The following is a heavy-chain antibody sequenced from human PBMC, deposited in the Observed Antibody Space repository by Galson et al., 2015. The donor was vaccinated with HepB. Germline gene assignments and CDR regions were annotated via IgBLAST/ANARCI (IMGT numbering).Heavy chain of an antibody. Sequence: SVKVSCKASGYTFSNYGISWLRQAPGQGLEWMGGIIPLFGSANYAQKLQGRVTITADESTSTTYMEMSSLRSEDTALYYCARQYDSSGYYAYWGQGTQVTVSS. CDR3: ARQYDSSGYYAY. J-gene: IGHJ4*02. V-gene: IGHV1-69*13. CDR1: GYTFSNYG. D-gene: IGHD3-22*01. CDR2: IIPLFGSA.